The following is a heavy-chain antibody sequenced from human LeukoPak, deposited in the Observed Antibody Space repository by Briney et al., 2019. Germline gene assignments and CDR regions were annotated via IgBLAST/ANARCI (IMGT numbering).Heavy chain of an antibody. D-gene: IGHD2-2*01. Sequence: GGSLRLSCAASGFTFSSYGMHWVRQAPGKGLEWVAFIRYDGSNKYYADSVKGRFTISRDNSKNTLYLQMNSLRAEDTAVYYCAREVPAASYYYYYYMDVWGKGTTVTVSS. CDR1: GFTFSSYG. CDR2: IRYDGSNK. V-gene: IGHV3-30*02. CDR3: AREVPAASYYYYYYMDV. J-gene: IGHJ6*03.